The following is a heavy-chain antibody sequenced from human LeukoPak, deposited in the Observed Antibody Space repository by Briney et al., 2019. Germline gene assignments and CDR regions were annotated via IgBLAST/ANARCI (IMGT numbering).Heavy chain of an antibody. CDR1: GFTINNYH. Sequence: PGGSLRLSCAVSGFTINNYHMNWVRQAPGKGLEWVSKIYAGSTTTSYADSVKGRFTISRDNSKNTLYLQMNSLRAEDTAVYYCAKDFTIAATSNDYWGQGTLVTVSS. CDR3: AKDFTIAATSNDY. V-gene: IGHV3-23*01. CDR2: IYAGSTTT. J-gene: IGHJ4*02. D-gene: IGHD6-13*01.